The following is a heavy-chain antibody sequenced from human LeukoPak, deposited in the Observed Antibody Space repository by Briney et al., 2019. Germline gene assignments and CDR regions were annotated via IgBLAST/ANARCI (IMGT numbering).Heavy chain of an antibody. J-gene: IGHJ6*03. V-gene: IGHV1-69*13. CDR2: IIPIFGTA. Sequence: ASVKVSCKASGGTYSSYAISWVRQAPGQGLDWMGGIIPIFGTANYAQKFQGRVTITADESTSTAYMELSSLRSGDTAVYYCEITSCYTEGYCYYYMDVWGKGTTVTVSS. D-gene: IGHD2-2*01. CDR1: GGTYSSYA. CDR3: EITSCYTEGYCYYYMDV.